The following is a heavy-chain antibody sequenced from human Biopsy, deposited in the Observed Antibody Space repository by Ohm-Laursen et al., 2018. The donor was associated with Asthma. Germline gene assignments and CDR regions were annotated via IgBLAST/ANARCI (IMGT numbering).Heavy chain of an antibody. Sequence: SLRLSCAASGFTFRSYAMHWVRQAPGKGLEWVAFISYDGSDKFYADSVKGRFTTSRDNSQNTLDLHMNRLTFEDTAVYYCARASVVKHYYYYGMDVWGPGTTVTVFS. CDR1: GFTFRSYA. J-gene: IGHJ6*02. CDR2: ISYDGSDK. V-gene: IGHV3-30-3*01. CDR3: ARASVVKHYYYYGMDV.